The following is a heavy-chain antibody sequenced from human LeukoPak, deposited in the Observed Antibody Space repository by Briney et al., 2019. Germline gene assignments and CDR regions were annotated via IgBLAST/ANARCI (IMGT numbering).Heavy chain of an antibody. D-gene: IGHD4-17*01. J-gene: IGHJ5*02. Sequence: PGPSLRLSCAPAAFTLSTYWMHWVRHAPEKGTVWVSRVDDGGSGTVYADSVKGRFTIARNNAKNTLYLQMNSLRAEDTAVYYCVREVSGDPWHNWFDPWGQGTLVTVSS. CDR2: VDDGGSGT. CDR1: AFTLSTYW. CDR3: VREVSGDPWHNWFDP. V-gene: IGHV3-74*03.